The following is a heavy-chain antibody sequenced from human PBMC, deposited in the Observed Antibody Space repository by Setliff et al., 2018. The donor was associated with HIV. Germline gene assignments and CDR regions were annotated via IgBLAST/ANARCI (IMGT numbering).Heavy chain of an antibody. CDR3: AADRDVWFGELVT. CDR1: GFTSPNSA. D-gene: IGHD3-10*01. J-gene: IGHJ4*02. Sequence: GASVKVSCKTSGFTSPNSAIQWVRQARGQRLEWIGWIVVDSGLTNYAQKFQERVTITRDMSANTAFMELRSLRSDDTAVYYCAADRDVWFGELVTWAQGTLVTAPQ. V-gene: IGHV1-58*02. CDR2: IVVDSGLT.